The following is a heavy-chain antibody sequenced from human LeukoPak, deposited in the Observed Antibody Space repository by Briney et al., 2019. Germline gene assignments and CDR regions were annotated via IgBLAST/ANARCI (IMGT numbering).Heavy chain of an antibody. CDR2: IKQDGSEK. V-gene: IGHV3-7*01. CDR1: GFTFSSYW. CDR3: ARVQRKYQLPRLNDYDYMDV. Sequence: GGSLRLSCAASGFTFSSYWMSWVRQAPGKGLEWVANIKQDGSEKYYVDSVKGRFTISRDNAKNSLYLQMNSLRAEDTAVYYCARVQRKYQLPRLNDYDYMDVWGKGTTVTVSS. D-gene: IGHD2-2*01. J-gene: IGHJ6*03.